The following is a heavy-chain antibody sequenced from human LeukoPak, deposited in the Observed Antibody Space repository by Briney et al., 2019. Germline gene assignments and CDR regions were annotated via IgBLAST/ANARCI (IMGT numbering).Heavy chain of an antibody. CDR1: GFTFSSYG. D-gene: IGHD6-19*01. CDR2: ISYDGSNK. CDR3: AKGYSSGQDYYYYGMDV. Sequence: PGGSLRLSCAASGFTFSSYGMHWVRQAPGKGLEWVAVISYDGSNKYYADSVKGRFTISRDSSKNTLYLQMNSLRAEDTAVYYCAKGYSSGQDYYYYGMDVWGQGTTVTVSS. J-gene: IGHJ6*02. V-gene: IGHV3-30*18.